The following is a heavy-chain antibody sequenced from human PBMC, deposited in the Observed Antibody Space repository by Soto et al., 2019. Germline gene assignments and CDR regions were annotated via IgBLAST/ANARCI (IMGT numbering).Heavy chain of an antibody. Sequence: PSETLSLTCTVSGGSISSYYWSWIRQPPGKELQYIGYIYYSGSTYYNPSLKSRVTISVDTSKNQFSLKMSSVIAADTAVYYCASLRIVGATGWFDPWGQGTLVTVSS. CDR3: ASLRIVGATGWFDP. D-gene: IGHD1-26*01. CDR1: GGSISSYY. V-gene: IGHV4-59*04. J-gene: IGHJ5*02. CDR2: IYYSGST.